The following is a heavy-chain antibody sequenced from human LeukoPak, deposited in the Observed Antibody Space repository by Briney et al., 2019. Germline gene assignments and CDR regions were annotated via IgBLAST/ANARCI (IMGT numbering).Heavy chain of an antibody. Sequence: GGSLRLSCAASGFTFSDYYMSWIRQAPGKGLERVSYISSSGSTIYYADSVKGRFTISRDNAKNSLYLQMNSLRAEDAAVYYCARAHYDFWSGFTYYFDYWGQGTLVTVSS. V-gene: IGHV3-11*01. D-gene: IGHD3-3*01. J-gene: IGHJ4*02. CDR3: ARAHYDFWSGFTYYFDY. CDR2: ISSSGSTI. CDR1: GFTFSDYY.